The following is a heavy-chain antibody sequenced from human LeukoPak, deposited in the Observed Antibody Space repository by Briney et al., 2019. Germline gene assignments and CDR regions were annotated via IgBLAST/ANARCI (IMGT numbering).Heavy chain of an antibody. V-gene: IGHV3-66*01. CDR1: GFTVSSNY. J-gene: IGHJ6*02. Sequence: GGSLRLSCAASGFTVSSNYMNWVRQAPGKGLEWVSDIYSGGSTSYTDSVKGRFTISRDNSKNTVYLQMNSLRAEDTAVYYCARDVRTYSSSSYYFYGMDVWGQGTTVTVSS. D-gene: IGHD6-6*01. CDR2: IYSGGST. CDR3: ARDVRTYSSSSYYFYGMDV.